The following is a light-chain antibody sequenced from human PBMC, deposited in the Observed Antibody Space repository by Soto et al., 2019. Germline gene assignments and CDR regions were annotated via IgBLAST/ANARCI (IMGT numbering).Light chain of an antibody. CDR3: QQYNNWPRLG. Sequence: EIVMTQSPATLSVSPGERATLSCRASQSVSSNLAWYQQKPGQAPRLLIYGAPTRATGIPARFSGSGSGTEFTLTISSLQSEDFAVYYCQQYNNWPRLGFGGGTKVDIK. V-gene: IGKV3-15*01. J-gene: IGKJ4*01. CDR1: QSVSSN. CDR2: GAP.